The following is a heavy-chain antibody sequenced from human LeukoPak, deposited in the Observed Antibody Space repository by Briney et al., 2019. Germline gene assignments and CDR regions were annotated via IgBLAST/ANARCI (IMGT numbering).Heavy chain of an antibody. CDR1: GYTFTSYY. Sequence: ASVKVPCKASGYTFTSYYIHWVRQAPGQGLEWMGIINPSGGSTSYAQNFQGRVTMTRDTSTSTVYMELSSLRSEDTAVYYCARGITIFGVAPYYYHMDVWGKGTTVTVSS. J-gene: IGHJ6*03. CDR2: INPSGGST. V-gene: IGHV1-46*01. CDR3: ARGITIFGVAPYYYHMDV. D-gene: IGHD3-3*01.